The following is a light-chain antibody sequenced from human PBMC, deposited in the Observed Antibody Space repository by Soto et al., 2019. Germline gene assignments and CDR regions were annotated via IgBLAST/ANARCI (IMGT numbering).Light chain of an antibody. CDR3: HQYNKWPPIT. J-gene: IGKJ5*01. V-gene: IGKV3D-15*01. Sequence: EIVLTQSPGILSLSPGERATLSCRASQSVSNDFLAWYQQKPGQAPRLLIYGASTRATDVPDRFSGSGSGADFTLTISNLQSEDFAVYYCHQYNKWPPITFGQGTRLEIK. CDR2: GAS. CDR1: QSVSNDF.